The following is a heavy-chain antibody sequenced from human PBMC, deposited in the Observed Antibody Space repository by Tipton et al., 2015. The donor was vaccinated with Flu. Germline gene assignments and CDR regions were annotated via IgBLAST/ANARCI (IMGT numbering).Heavy chain of an antibody. CDR3: ARELNYGMDV. CDR1: GGSISSYY. J-gene: IGHJ6*02. V-gene: IGHV4-59*01. CDR2: IYYSGST. Sequence: TLSLTCTVSGGSISSYYWSWIRQPPGKGLEWIGYIYYSGSTNYNPSLKSRVTISVDTSKNQFSLKPSSATAADTAVYYCARELNYGMDVWGQGTTVTVSS.